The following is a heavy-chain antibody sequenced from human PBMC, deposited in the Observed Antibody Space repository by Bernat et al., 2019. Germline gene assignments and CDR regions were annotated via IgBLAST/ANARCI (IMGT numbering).Heavy chain of an antibody. CDR2: ISGSGGST. CDR1: GFTFSSYA. Sequence: EVQLFESGGGLVQPGGSLRLSCAASGFTFSSYAMSWVRQAPGKGLQWVSAISGSGGSTYSADSVKGRFTIARDTSKNTVYLQMNRLGAEDTAVYYCAKVGSQGRYFDQLWFDYWGQGTLVTVSS. CDR3: AKVGSQGRYFDQLWFDY. J-gene: IGHJ4*02. V-gene: IGHV3-23*01. D-gene: IGHD3-9*01.